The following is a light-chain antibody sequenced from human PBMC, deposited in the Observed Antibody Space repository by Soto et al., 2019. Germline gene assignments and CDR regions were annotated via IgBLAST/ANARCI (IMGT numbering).Light chain of an antibody. J-gene: IGKJ4*01. CDR3: QQSYSTPLT. CDR1: QTISSW. CDR2: KAS. V-gene: IGKV1-5*03. Sequence: DIQMTQSPSTLSGSVGDRVTISCWASQTISSWLAWYQQKPGKAPKLLIYKASTLKSGVPSRFSGSGSGTDFTLTISSVQPEDFATYHCQQSYSTPLTFGGGTKVDI.